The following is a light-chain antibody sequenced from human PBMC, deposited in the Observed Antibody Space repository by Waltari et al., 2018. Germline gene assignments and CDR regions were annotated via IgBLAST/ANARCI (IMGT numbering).Light chain of an antibody. Sequence: DIQMTQSPSTLSASVGARVPVTCRASQHISSWLAWYQQKPGKAPKLLIYDASNLENGVPSRFSGSGSGTEFTLTISSLQPDDFATYYCQQSDSFPYTFGQGTKVDIK. CDR2: DAS. V-gene: IGKV1-5*01. CDR3: QQSDSFPYT. CDR1: QHISSW. J-gene: IGKJ2*01.